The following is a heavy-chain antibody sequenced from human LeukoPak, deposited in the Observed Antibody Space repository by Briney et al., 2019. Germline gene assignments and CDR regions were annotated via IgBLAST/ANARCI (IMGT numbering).Heavy chain of an antibody. V-gene: IGHV3-7*03. Sequence: PGGSLRLSCAASGFTFSSYWMSWVRQAPGKGLEWVANIKQDGSEKYYVDSVKGRFTISRDNAKNSLYLQMNSLRAEDTAVYHCASANYDFWSGYFWGQGTLVTVSS. CDR3: ASANYDFWSGYF. CDR1: GFTFSSYW. D-gene: IGHD3-3*01. J-gene: IGHJ4*02. CDR2: IKQDGSEK.